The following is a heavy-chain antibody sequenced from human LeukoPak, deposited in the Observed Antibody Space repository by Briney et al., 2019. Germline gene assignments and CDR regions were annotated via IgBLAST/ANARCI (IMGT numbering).Heavy chain of an antibody. CDR1: GFTFSSYA. J-gene: IGHJ4*02. CDR3: ARVLRYFDWLSTGPFDY. V-gene: IGHV3-7*01. Sequence: GGSLRLSCAASGFTFSSYAMSWVRQAPGKGLEWVANIKQDGSEKYYVDSVKGRFTISRDNAKNSLYLQMNSLRAEDTAVYYCARVLRYFDWLSTGPFDYWGQGTLVTVSS. CDR2: IKQDGSEK. D-gene: IGHD3-9*01.